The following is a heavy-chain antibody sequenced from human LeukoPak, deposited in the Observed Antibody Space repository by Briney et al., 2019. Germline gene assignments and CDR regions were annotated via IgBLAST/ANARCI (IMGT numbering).Heavy chain of an antibody. D-gene: IGHD6-19*01. CDR2: ISSSGSTI. CDR1: GFTFSDYY. J-gene: IGHJ4*02. Sequence: GGSLRLSCAASGFTFSDYYMSWIRQAPGQGLEWVSYISSSGSTIYYADSVKGRFTISRDNAKNSLYLQMNSLRAEDTAVYYCARDGIAVAAIPLRYFDYWGQGTLVTVSS. CDR3: ARDGIAVAAIPLRYFDY. V-gene: IGHV3-11*04.